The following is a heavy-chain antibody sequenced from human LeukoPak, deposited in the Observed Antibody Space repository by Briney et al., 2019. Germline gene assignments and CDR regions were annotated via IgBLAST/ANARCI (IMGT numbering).Heavy chain of an antibody. CDR3: AKYYYGSGDV. V-gene: IGHV3-30*04. Sequence: GGSLRLSCAASGFTFSSYAMHWVRQAPGKGLEWVAVISYDGSNKYYADSVKGRFTISRDNSKNTLYLQMNSLRAEDTAVYYCAKYYYGSGDVWGKGTAVTVSS. D-gene: IGHD3-10*01. CDR1: GFTFSSYA. J-gene: IGHJ6*04. CDR2: ISYDGSNK.